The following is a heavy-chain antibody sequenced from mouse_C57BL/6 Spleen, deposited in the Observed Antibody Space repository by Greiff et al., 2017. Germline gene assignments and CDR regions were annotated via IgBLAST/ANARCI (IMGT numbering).Heavy chain of an antibody. J-gene: IGHJ1*03. CDR2: ISDGGSYT. CDR3: ARDHYGSSPLGYFDV. CDR1: GFTFSSYA. D-gene: IGHD1-1*01. Sequence: EVKLMESGGGLVKPGGSLKLSCAASGFTFSSYAMSWVRQTPEKRLEWVATISDGGSYTYYPDNVKGRFTISRDNAKNNLYLQMSHLKSEDTAMYYCARDHYGSSPLGYFDVWGTGTTVTVSS. V-gene: IGHV5-4*01.